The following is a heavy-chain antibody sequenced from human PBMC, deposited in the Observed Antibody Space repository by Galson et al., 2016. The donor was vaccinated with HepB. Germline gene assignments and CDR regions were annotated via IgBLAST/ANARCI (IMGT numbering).Heavy chain of an antibody. J-gene: IGHJ5*02. CDR1: GYSFSSYD. D-gene: IGHD2-15*01. Sequence: SVKVSCKASGYSFSSYDINWVRQAPGQGLEWVGWMNPTSGNTGYAQKFQGRVTMTRDTSIRTAYMELSSLRSEDTAVYYCARVRIVLSPVVRGGLFDPWGQGTLVTVSS. CDR2: MNPTSGNT. CDR3: ARVRIVLSPVVRGGLFDP. V-gene: IGHV1-8*01.